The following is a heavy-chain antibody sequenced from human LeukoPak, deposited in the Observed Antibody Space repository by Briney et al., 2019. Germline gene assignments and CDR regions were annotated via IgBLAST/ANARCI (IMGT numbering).Heavy chain of an antibody. CDR2: ISSRGTTI. J-gene: IGHJ6*02. V-gene: IGHV3-11*01. Sequence: GGSLRLSCAASGFTFSDYYMSWIRQAPGKGLEWVSSISSRGTTIYYADSVKGRFTISRDNAKNSLYLQMNSLRADGTAVYYCARDWVGGYDVGGYYYYYGMDVWGQGTTVTVSS. CDR1: GFTFSDYY. D-gene: IGHD5-12*01. CDR3: ARDWVGGYDVGGYYYYYGMDV.